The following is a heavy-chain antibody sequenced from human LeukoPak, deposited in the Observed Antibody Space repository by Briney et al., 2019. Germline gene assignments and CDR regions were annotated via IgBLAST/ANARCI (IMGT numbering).Heavy chain of an antibody. Sequence: GGSLRLSCAASGFTFSSYSMNWVRQAPGKGLEWVSYISSSSSTIYYADSVKGRFTISRDNAKNSPYLQMNSLRAEDTAVYYCARDVSSGYYVYYFDYWGQGTLVTVSS. V-gene: IGHV3-48*01. D-gene: IGHD3-22*01. CDR2: ISSSSSTI. CDR1: GFTFSSYS. CDR3: ARDVSSGYYVYYFDY. J-gene: IGHJ4*02.